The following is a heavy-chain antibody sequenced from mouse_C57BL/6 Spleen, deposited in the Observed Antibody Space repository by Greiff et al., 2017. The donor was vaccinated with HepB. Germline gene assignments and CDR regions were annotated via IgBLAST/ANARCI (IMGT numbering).Heavy chain of an antibody. J-gene: IGHJ4*01. CDR3: AYGYEGDY. CDR2: IYPGDGDT. CDR1: GYAFSSSW. D-gene: IGHD2-2*01. Sequence: VQRVESGPELVKPGASVKISCKASGYAFSSSWMNWVKQRPGKGLEWIGRIYPGDGDTNYNGKFKGKATLTADKSSSTAYMQLSSLTSEDSAVYFCAYGYEGDYWGQGTSVTVSS. V-gene: IGHV1-82*01.